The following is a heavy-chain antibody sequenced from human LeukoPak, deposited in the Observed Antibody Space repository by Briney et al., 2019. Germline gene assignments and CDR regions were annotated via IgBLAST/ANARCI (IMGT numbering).Heavy chain of an antibody. J-gene: IGHJ4*02. D-gene: IGHD3-16*01. CDR2: IYYSGST. CDR3: ARVLGPPYYFDY. CDR1: GGSISSYY. Sequence: SETLSLTCTVSGGSISSYYWSWIRQPPGKGLEWIGYIYYSGSTDYNPSLKSRVTISVDTSKNQFSLKLSSVTAADTAVYYCARVLGPPYYFDYWGQGTLVTVSS. V-gene: IGHV4-59*01.